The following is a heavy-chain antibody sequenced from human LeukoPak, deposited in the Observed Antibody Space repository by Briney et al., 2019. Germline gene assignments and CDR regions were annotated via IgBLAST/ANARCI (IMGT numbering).Heavy chain of an antibody. CDR3: ARDRYYDSSGLFDY. V-gene: IGHV6-1*01. D-gene: IGHD3-22*01. Sequence: SQTLSLTCAISGDSVSSNSAAWNWIRQSPSRGLEWLGRAYYRSKWYNDYAVSVKSRITINPDTSKNQFALQLNSVTPEDTAVYYCARDRYYDSSGLFDYWGQGTLVTVSS. CDR2: AYYRSKWYN. CDR1: GDSVSSNSAA. J-gene: IGHJ4*02.